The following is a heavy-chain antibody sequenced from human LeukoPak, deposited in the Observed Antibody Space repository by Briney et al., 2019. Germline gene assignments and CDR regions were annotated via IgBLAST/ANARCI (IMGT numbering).Heavy chain of an antibody. Sequence: AGVKVSFKASGYTFTGYYMHGVRQAPGQGREGMGWINPNSGGTKYAQKVQGRVTMTRDTSISTAYMELRRLRCDDTAVYYCERDSYGSGSFLLDPWGQGTLVTVSS. J-gene: IGHJ5*02. V-gene: IGHV1-2*02. CDR1: GYTFTGYY. D-gene: IGHD3-10*01. CDR3: ERDSYGSGSFLLDP. CDR2: INPNSGGT.